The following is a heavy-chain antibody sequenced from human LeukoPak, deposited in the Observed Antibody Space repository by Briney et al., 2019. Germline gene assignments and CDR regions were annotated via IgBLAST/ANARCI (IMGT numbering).Heavy chain of an antibody. V-gene: IGHV3-23*01. CDR3: AKDQRFLEWLAGYYFDY. D-gene: IGHD3-3*01. J-gene: IGHJ4*02. CDR1: GFTFSSYA. Sequence: GGPLRLSCAASGFTFSSYAMSWVRQAPGKGLEWVSAISGSGGSTYYADSVKGRFTISRDNSKNTLYLQMNSLRAEDTAVYYCAKDQRFLEWLAGYYFDYWGQGTLVTVSS. CDR2: ISGSGGST.